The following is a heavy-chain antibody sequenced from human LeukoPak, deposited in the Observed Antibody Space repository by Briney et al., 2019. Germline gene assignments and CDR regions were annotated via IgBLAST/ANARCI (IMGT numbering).Heavy chain of an antibody. CDR2: IYYSGST. Sequence: PSETLSLTCTVPGGSISSYYWSWIRQPPGKGLEWIGNIYYSGSTNYNPSLKSRVTISVDTSKNQFSLKLSSVTAADTAVDYCATQHSYDYYYYYYYMDVWGKGTTVTVS. CDR1: GGSISSYY. D-gene: IGHD5-18*01. J-gene: IGHJ6*03. CDR3: ATQHSYDYYYYYYYMDV. V-gene: IGHV4-59*01.